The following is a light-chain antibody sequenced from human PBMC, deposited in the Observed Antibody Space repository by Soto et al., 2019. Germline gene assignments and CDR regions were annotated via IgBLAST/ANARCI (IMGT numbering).Light chain of an antibody. CDR1: QSVSSSY. V-gene: IGKV3-20*01. CDR3: QQYGSSPSFT. J-gene: IGKJ3*01. Sequence: EIVLTQSPGTLSLSPGERATLSCRASQSVSSSYLGWYQQKPRQAPRLLIYGASSRATGIPDRFSGSGSGTDFTLTISRLEPEDFAVYYCQQYGSSPSFTFGRGTKVDI. CDR2: GAS.